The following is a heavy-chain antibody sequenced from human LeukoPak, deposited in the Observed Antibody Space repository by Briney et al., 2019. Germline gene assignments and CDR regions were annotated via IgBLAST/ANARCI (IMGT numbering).Heavy chain of an antibody. D-gene: IGHD2-2*02. Sequence: SSETLSLTCAVSGYSISSGYYWGWIRQPPGKGPEWIGSIYHSGSTYYNPSLKSRVTISVDTSKNQFSLKLSSVTAADTAVYYCARVVPAAIFDPWGQGTLVTVSS. V-gene: IGHV4-38-2*01. J-gene: IGHJ5*02. CDR2: IYHSGST. CDR3: ARVVPAAIFDP. CDR1: GYSISSGYY.